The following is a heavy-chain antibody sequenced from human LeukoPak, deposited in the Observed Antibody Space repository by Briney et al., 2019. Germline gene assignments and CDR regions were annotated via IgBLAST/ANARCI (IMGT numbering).Heavy chain of an antibody. V-gene: IGHV3-53*01. Sequence: PGGSLRLSCAASGFTVSDNYTSWVRQAPGKGLEWVSAISGGGSTYYADSVKGRFIISRDNSKNTVYLQLNSLSAEDTAVDYCARGVVIIGSIRSPFDIWGQGTMVTVSS. CDR1: GFTVSDNY. D-gene: IGHD3-10*01. CDR3: ARGVVIIGSIRSPFDI. CDR2: ISGGGST. J-gene: IGHJ3*02.